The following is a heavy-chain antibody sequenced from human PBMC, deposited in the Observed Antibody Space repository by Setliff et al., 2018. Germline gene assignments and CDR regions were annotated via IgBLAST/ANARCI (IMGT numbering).Heavy chain of an antibody. CDR3: SRDLQGSGDYVVDY. Sequence: GGSLRLSCAASGFTFRSYWMSWVRQAPGKGLEWVANIKKDGSIKYYLDSVRGRFTTSRDNAENSLTLQMNSLRVEDTAVYYCSRDLQGSGDYVVDYWGQGTLVTVSS. CDR1: GFTFRSYW. J-gene: IGHJ4*02. CDR2: IKKDGSIK. D-gene: IGHD4-17*01. V-gene: IGHV3-7*01.